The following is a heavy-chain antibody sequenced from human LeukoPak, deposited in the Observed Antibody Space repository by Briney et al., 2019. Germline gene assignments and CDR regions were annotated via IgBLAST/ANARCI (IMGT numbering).Heavy chain of an antibody. CDR3: ARHWAHLDY. Sequence: GGSLRISCVGSGFTFNTYWMNWVRQAPGKGLEWVANIREDGSEIYYLDSVKGRFTIFRDNAKNSLYLQMNGLRAEDTAVYYCARHWAHLDYWGQGTLVTVSS. J-gene: IGHJ4*02. D-gene: IGHD7-27*01. CDR1: GFTFNTYW. CDR2: IREDGSEI. V-gene: IGHV3-7*01.